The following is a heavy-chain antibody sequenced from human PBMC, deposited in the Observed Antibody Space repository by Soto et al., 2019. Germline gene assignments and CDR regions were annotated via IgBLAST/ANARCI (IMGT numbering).Heavy chain of an antibody. V-gene: IGHV4-39*01. Sequence: QLQLQESGPGLVKPSETLSLTCTVSGGSISSSSYYWGWIRQPPGKGLEWIGSIYYSGSTYYNPSLKSRVTISVDTSKHQFSLKLSSVTAADTAVYYCAGTYYDFWSGYPHYYYYYMDVWGKGTTVTVSS. CDR3: AGTYYDFWSGYPHYYYYYMDV. J-gene: IGHJ6*03. CDR2: IYYSGST. D-gene: IGHD3-3*01. CDR1: GGSISSSSYY.